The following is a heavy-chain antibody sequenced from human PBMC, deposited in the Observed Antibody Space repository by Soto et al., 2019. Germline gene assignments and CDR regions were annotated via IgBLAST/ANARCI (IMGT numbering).Heavy chain of an antibody. V-gene: IGHV1-46*01. CDR2: INPSGGST. D-gene: IGHD3-10*01. CDR1: GYTFTSYY. CDR3: ARDRTGSLQTYYFDY. J-gene: IGHJ4*02. Sequence: ASVKLSSKASGYTFTSYYMHWVRQAPGQGLEWMGIINPSGGSTSYAQKFQGRVTITKDESTSTAYMELSSLRSDDTAVYYCARDRTGSLQTYYFDYWGQGALVTVSS.